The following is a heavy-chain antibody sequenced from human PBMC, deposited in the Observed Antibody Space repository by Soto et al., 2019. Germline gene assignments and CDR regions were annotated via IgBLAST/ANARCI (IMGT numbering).Heavy chain of an antibody. V-gene: IGHV3-53*01. CDR3: AKGDFDS. CDR2: NFSDGNT. J-gene: IGHJ4*02. Sequence: EVQLVESGGGVIQPGGSLRLSCAASGFTVTNNYMSWVRQAPGKGLEWVAINFSDGNTYHADSVKGRFTVSRDNFKNTLDLQMSNLRAEDTAVYYCAKGDFDSWGQGTLVTVSS. CDR1: GFTVTNNY. D-gene: IGHD3-16*01.